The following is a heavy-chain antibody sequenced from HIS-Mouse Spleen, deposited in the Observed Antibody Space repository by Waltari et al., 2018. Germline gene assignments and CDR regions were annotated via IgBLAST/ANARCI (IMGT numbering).Heavy chain of an antibody. Sequence: QVQLVESGGGGVQLGRYLRLSCPASGFAFSSYGMHGFRQAPGKGLELVAVIWYDGSNKYYADSVKGRFTISRDNSKNTLYLQMNSLRAEDTAVYYCAKASGPNAFDIWGQGTMVTVSS. CDR1: GFAFSSYG. V-gene: IGHV3-33*06. CDR2: IWYDGSNK. CDR3: AKASGPNAFDI. J-gene: IGHJ3*02.